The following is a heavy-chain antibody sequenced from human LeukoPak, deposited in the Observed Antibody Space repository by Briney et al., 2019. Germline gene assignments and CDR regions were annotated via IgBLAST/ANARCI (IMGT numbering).Heavy chain of an antibody. CDR2: MNPNSGNT. CDR3: ARAPPIVVVPAASSISFYYYYGMDV. CDR1: GYTFTSYD. J-gene: IGHJ6*02. Sequence: ASVKVSCKASGYTFTSYDINWVRQATGLGLEWMGWMNPNSGNTGYAQKFQGRVTMTRNTSISTAYMELSSLRSEDTAVYYCARAPPIVVVPAASSISFYYYYGMDVWGQGTTVTVSS. D-gene: IGHD2-2*01. V-gene: IGHV1-8*01.